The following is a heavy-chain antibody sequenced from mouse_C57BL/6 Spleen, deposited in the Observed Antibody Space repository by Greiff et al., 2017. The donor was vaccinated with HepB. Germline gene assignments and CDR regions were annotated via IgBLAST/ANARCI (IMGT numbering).Heavy chain of an antibody. CDR2: ISYSGST. Sequence: EVKVIESGPGMVKPSQSLSLTCTVTGYSITSGYDWHWIRHFPGNKLEWMGYISYSGSTNYNPSLKSRISITHDTSKNHFFLKLNSVTTEDTATYYCAREGYYAPFAYWGQGTLVTVSA. J-gene: IGHJ3*01. CDR3: AREGYYAPFAY. D-gene: IGHD2-3*01. V-gene: IGHV3-1*01. CDR1: GYSITSGYD.